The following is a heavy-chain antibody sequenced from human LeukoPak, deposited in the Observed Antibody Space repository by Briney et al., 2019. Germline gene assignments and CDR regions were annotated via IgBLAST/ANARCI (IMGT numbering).Heavy chain of an antibody. CDR3: ARWSLHSSGWYFDS. CDR2: IYYSGST. J-gene: IGHJ4*02. V-gene: IGHV4-59*01. CDR1: GDSINSFY. D-gene: IGHD3-22*01. Sequence: SETLSLTCTVSGDSINSFYWSWIRRPPGKGLEWIGYIYYSGSTNYNPSLKSRVTIAVNTSKDQFPLRLNSATAADTAVYYCARWSLHSSGWYFDSWGQGTLVTVSS.